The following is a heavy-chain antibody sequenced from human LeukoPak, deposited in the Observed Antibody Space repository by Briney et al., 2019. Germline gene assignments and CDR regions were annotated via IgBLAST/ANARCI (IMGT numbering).Heavy chain of an antibody. V-gene: IGHV4-38-2*02. CDR3: ARERGDNWNVGP. D-gene: IGHD1-20*01. Sequence: KSSETLSLTCTVSGYSISSGYYWGWVRQPPGKGLEWIGSISHSESTYYNPSLKSRVTISVDTSKNQFSLKLTSVTAADTAVYYCARERGDNWNVGPWGQGTLVTVSS. J-gene: IGHJ5*02. CDR2: ISHSEST. CDR1: GYSISSGYY.